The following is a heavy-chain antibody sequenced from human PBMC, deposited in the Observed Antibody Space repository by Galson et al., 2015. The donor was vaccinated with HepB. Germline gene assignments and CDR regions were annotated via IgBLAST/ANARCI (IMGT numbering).Heavy chain of an antibody. CDR3: AKEARFSHGFDH. J-gene: IGHJ4*02. CDR1: GFAFGDYG. D-gene: IGHD5-12*01. CDR2: ISYDETKK. Sequence: SLRLSCAASGFAFGDYGMQWVRQAPGRGLEWVAAISYDETKKYYADSVKGRFTISRDNSKNTLSLQMDGLRTDDTAVYSCAKEARFSHGFDHWGQGTLVTVSS. V-gene: IGHV3-30*18.